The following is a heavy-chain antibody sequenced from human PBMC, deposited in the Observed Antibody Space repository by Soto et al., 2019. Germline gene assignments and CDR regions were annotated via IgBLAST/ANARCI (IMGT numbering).Heavy chain of an antibody. D-gene: IGHD4-17*01. V-gene: IGHV4-59*08. J-gene: IGHJ6*02. Sequence: KFSETLSLTCTVSGGSISSYYWSWIRQPPGKGLEWIGYIYYSGSTNYNPSLKSRVTISVDTSKNQFSLKLSSVTAADTAVYYCARLYGAPLQYYYGMDVWGQGTTVTVSS. CDR3: ARLYGAPLQYYYGMDV. CDR2: IYYSGST. CDR1: GGSISSYY.